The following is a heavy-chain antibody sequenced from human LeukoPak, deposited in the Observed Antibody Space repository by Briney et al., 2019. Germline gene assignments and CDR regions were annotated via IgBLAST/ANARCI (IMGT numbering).Heavy chain of an antibody. Sequence: PSETLSLTCAVYGGSFSGYYWSWIRQPPGKGLEWIGEINHSGSTNYNPSLKSRVTISVDTSKNQFSLKLSSVTAADTAVYYCARDLYYDSSGYYYPHWLDPWGQGTLVTVSS. CDR3: ARDLYYDSSGYYYPHWLDP. CDR2: INHSGST. CDR1: GGSFSGYY. J-gene: IGHJ5*02. V-gene: IGHV4-34*01. D-gene: IGHD3-22*01.